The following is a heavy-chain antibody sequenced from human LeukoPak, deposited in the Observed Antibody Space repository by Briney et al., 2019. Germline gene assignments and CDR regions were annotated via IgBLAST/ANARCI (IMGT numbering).Heavy chain of an antibody. CDR1: GFTFSSYA. J-gene: IGHJ4*02. V-gene: IGHV3-23*01. CDR3: AREVGYSGSYFDY. Sequence: GGSLRLSCAASGFTFSSYAMSWVRQAPGKGLEWVSGISGSGGSTYYADSVKGRFTISRDNSKNTLYLQMNSLRAEDTAVYYCAREVGYSGSYFDYWGQGTLVTVSS. CDR2: ISGSGGST. D-gene: IGHD1-26*01.